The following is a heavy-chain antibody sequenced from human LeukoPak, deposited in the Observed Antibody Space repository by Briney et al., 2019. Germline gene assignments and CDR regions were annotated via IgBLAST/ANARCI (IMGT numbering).Heavy chain of an antibody. Sequence: PGGSLRLSCAASGFTFSDYYMNWVRQAPGKGLQWVASITSSSSYIYYGDSMKGRFTISRDNAKNSVFLQMNSLRAEDTAVYYCARLWGDATIFDYWGQGTLVTVSS. CDR3: ARLWGDATIFDY. CDR2: ITSSSSYI. CDR1: GFTFSDYY. D-gene: IGHD3-10*01. J-gene: IGHJ4*02. V-gene: IGHV3-21*06.